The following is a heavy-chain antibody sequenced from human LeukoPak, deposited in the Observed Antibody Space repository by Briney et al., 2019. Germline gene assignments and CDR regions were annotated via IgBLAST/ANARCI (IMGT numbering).Heavy chain of an antibody. J-gene: IGHJ2*01. CDR1: GFTFSSYA. V-gene: IGHV3-23*01. Sequence: PGGSLRLSCAASGFTFSSYAMSWARQAPGKGLEWVSAISGSGGSTYYADSVKGRFTISRDNSKNTLYLQMNSLRAEDTAVYYCARDPPGPLGTHFYWYFDLWGRGTLVTVSS. CDR2: ISGSGGST. D-gene: IGHD7-27*01. CDR3: ARDPPGPLGTHFYWYFDL.